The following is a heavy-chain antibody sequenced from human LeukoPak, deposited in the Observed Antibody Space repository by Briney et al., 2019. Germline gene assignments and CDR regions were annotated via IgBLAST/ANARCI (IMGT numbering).Heavy chain of an antibody. J-gene: IGHJ3*02. D-gene: IGHD3-10*01. V-gene: IGHV4-61*02. CDR1: GGSISSGSYY. CDR3: ARLIWFGSASDI. CDR2: IYTSGST. Sequence: TSETLSLTCTVSGGSISSGSYYWSWIRQPAGKGLEWIGRIYTSGSTNYNPSLKSRVTISLDTSKNQFSLKLSSVTAADTAVYYCARLIWFGSASDIWGQGTMVTVSS.